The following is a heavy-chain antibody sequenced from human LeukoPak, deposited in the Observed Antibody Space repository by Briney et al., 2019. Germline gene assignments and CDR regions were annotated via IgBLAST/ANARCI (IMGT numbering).Heavy chain of an antibody. CDR1: GFTVSSNY. D-gene: IGHD1-26*01. CDR2: IYSGGST. V-gene: IGHV3-53*01. J-gene: IGHJ3*02. Sequence: GGSLRLSCAASGFTVSSNYMSWVRQAPGKGLEWVSVIYSGGSTYYADSVKGRFTISRGNSKNTLYLQMNSLRAEDTAVYYCARVLWELLAFDIWGRGTMVTISS. CDR3: ARVLWELLAFDI.